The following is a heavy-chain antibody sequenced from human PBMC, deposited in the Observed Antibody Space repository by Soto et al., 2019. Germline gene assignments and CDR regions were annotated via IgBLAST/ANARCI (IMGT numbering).Heavy chain of an antibody. D-gene: IGHD5-18*01. J-gene: IGHJ4*02. CDR2: ISGSGGGT. V-gene: IGHV3-23*01. Sequence: EVQLLDSGGGLVQPGGSLRLSCASSGFTFSSYALSWVRQAPGKGLEWVSGISGSGGGTYYADSVKGRLTISRDNSKNTLYLQMNSLRAEDTAFYYCATDGYIYRYPSYFDYWGQGTLVTVSS. CDR1: GFTFSSYA. CDR3: ATDGYIYRYPSYFDY.